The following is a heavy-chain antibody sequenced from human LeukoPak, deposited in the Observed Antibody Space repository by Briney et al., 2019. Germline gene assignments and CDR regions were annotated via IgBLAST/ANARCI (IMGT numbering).Heavy chain of an antibody. D-gene: IGHD4-17*01. J-gene: IGHJ4*02. CDR1: GFTFSSYA. Sequence: PGRSLRLSCEASGFTFSSYAMSWVRQAPGKGLEWVSVISGRGDTTYYADSVKGRFTISRDNPKSILYLQLNSLRVEDTAVYFCAKHKENFGDSCLDDYWGQGALVTVSS. CDR3: AKHKENFGDSCLDDY. V-gene: IGHV3-23*01. CDR2: ISGRGDTT.